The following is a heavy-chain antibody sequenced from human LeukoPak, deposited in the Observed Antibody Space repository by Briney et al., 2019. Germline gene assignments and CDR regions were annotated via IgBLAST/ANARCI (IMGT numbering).Heavy chain of an antibody. CDR3: VKGKEAEAGRGFDH. Sequence: PGGSLRLSCSASGFSFSNYAMHWVRQAPGKGLEYVSAISSNGGSTYYADSVKGRFTISKDNSKNTLYLQMSSLRAEDTAVYYCVKGKEAEAGRGFDHWGQGTLVTVSS. D-gene: IGHD6-13*01. J-gene: IGHJ4*02. V-gene: IGHV3-64D*06. CDR1: GFSFSNYA. CDR2: ISSNGGST.